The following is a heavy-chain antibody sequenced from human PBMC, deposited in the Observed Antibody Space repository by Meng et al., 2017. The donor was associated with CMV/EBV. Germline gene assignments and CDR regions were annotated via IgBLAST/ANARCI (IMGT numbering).Heavy chain of an antibody. V-gene: IGHV3-30*02. J-gene: IGHJ6*02. CDR3: AKEAGTGRQMDV. CDR2: IRYDGSNK. Sequence: GESLKISCAASGFTFSSYGMHWVRQAPGKGLEWVAFIRYDGSNKYYADSVKGRFTISRDNSKNTLYLQMNSLRAEDTAVYYYAKEAGTGRQMDVWGQGTTVTVSS. CDR1: GFTFSSYG. D-gene: IGHD1-1*01.